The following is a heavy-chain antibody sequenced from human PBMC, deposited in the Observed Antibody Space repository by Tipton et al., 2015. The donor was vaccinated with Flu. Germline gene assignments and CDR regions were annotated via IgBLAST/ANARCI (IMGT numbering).Heavy chain of an antibody. CDR2: IRPYSGAT. CDR1: GYTFTDNY. CDR3: AREIAGFAG. V-gene: IGHV1-2*02. D-gene: IGHD1-14*01. Sequence: QLVQSGAEVKNSGASVRASCKTSGYTFTDNYIHWVGQAPGQGLEWMGFIRPYSGATTYAETFQGKITMTRDTSISTAYMDLNTLTSDDTAINYCAREIAGFAGWGQGTQVNVSS. J-gene: IGHJ4*02.